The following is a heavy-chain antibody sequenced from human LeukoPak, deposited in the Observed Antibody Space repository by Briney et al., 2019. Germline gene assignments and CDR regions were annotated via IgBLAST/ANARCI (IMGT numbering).Heavy chain of an antibody. V-gene: IGHV3-30*18. CDR3: TNGQSGYDILSGYPPLGY. D-gene: IGHD3-9*01. CDR1: GFTFSSYG. Sequence: GGSLRLSCAASGFTFSSYGMHWVRKAPGKGLEGVAVISYVGSNKYCADSAKGPFTISKGNSKNSLYLQMNSLRAEDTAVYYCTNGQSGYDILSGYPPLGYWGQGTLVTVSS. CDR2: ISYVGSNK. J-gene: IGHJ4*02.